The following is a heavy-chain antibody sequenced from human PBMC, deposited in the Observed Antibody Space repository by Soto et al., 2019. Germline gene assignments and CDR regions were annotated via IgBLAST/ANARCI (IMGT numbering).Heavy chain of an antibody. D-gene: IGHD2-15*01. CDR1: GYTFNNYG. CDR2: ISAYNGDR. Sequence: QVQLVQSGAEVKKPGASVKVSCKASGYTFNNYGINWVQQAPGQGREWMGWISAYNGDRKYAQKFQGRVNMTTDTSTSTAYMELRSLRFDDTAVYYCARDGGPYCSSGTRYSPDRNWFDPWGQGTLVTVSS. V-gene: IGHV1-18*01. J-gene: IGHJ5*02. CDR3: ARDGGPYCSSGTRYSPDRNWFDP.